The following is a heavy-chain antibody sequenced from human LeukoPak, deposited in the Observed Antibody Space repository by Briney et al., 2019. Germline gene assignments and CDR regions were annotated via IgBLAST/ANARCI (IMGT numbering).Heavy chain of an antibody. D-gene: IGHD4-17*01. CDR2: IYYSGST. CDR1: GGSISSCY. V-gene: IGHV4-59*08. CDR3: ARGGTMTTVPL. J-gene: IGHJ4*01. Sequence: SETLSLTCTVSGGSISSCYWSWIRQPPGKGLEWIGYIYYSGSTNYNYNPSLKSRVTISVDTSKNQFSLRLSSVTAADTAVYYCARGGTMTTVPLWGHGTLVTVSS.